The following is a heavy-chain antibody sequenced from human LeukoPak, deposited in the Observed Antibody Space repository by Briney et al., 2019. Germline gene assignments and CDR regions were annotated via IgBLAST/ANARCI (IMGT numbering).Heavy chain of an antibody. J-gene: IGHJ4*02. CDR2: INGRGVST. V-gene: IGHV3-23*01. D-gene: IGHD3-10*01. Sequence: PGGSLRLSCAASGFTFSTYAMSWVRQAPGKGLEWVSAINGRGVSTYYADSVRGRFTISRDNSKNTLYLQMNSLRVEDTAVYYCAKVVTMVRGVIPYYFDYWGQGTLVTVSS. CDR3: AKVVTMVRGVIPYYFDY. CDR1: GFTFSTYA.